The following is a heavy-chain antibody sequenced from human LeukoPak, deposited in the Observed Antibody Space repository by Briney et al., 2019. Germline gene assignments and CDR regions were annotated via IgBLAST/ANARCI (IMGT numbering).Heavy chain of an antibody. CDR2: IKQDGSEE. D-gene: IGHD1-26*01. CDR3: ARGGGSYGKHFDY. Sequence: PGGSLRLTCAASGFTFSRYWMNWVRQAPGKGLERVANIKQDGSEEYYVDSVTGRFTISRDNAKNSLYLQMNSLRAEDTAVYFCARGGGSYGKHFDYWGQGTLVTVSS. J-gene: IGHJ4*02. V-gene: IGHV3-7*01. CDR1: GFTFSRYW.